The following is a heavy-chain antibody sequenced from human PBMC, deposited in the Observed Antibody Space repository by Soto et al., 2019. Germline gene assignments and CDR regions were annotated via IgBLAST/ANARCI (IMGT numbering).Heavy chain of an antibody. CDR2: IYYSGST. CDR1: GGSISSYY. J-gene: IGHJ4*02. CDR3: ARHNYGSGSTYFDY. D-gene: IGHD3-10*01. V-gene: IGHV4-59*08. Sequence: QVQLQESGPGLVKPSETLSLTCTVSGGSISSYYWCWIRQPQGKGLEWIGYIYYSGSTNSNPSLKSLVTISVDTSKNQFSLKLNSMTAADTAVYYCARHNYGSGSTYFDYWGQGTLVTVSS.